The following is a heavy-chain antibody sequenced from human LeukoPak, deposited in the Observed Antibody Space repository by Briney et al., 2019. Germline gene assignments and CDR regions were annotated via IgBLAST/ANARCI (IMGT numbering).Heavy chain of an antibody. Sequence: GGSLRLSCAASGFTFSSYGMHWVRQAPGKGLEWVAFIRYDGSNKYYADSVKGRFTISRDNSKNTLYLQMNSLRAEDTAVYYCSRSTKLSGSYYNVWDYWGQGTLVTVSS. CDR3: SRSTKLSGSYYNVWDY. CDR2: IRYDGSNK. CDR1: GFTFSSYG. J-gene: IGHJ4*02. D-gene: IGHD1-26*01. V-gene: IGHV3-30*02.